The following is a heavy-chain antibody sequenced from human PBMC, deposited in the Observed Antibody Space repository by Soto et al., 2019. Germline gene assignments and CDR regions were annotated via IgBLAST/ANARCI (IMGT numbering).Heavy chain of an antibody. V-gene: IGHV3-48*03. CDR1: GFTFSSYE. D-gene: IGHD3-22*01. CDR3: TRVRDSNDY. CDR2: IRSSGRSI. J-gene: IGHJ4*02. Sequence: GGSLRLSCVGSGFTFSSYEMNWVRQAPGKWLEWGSNIRSSGRSINYADSVKGRFTISRDNAKNSLYLQMNSLRAEDTAVYYCTRVRDSNDYWGQGTLVTVSS.